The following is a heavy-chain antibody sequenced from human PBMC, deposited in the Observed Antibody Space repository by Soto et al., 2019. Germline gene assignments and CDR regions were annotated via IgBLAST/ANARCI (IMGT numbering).Heavy chain of an antibody. D-gene: IGHD6-6*01. CDR3: ASERGSSYFDY. Sequence: QVQLVQSGGGVVQPGRSLRLSCAVSGFRLSDYGMHWVRQAPGKGLEWVAVIWHDGSNKYYADSVKGRFTISRDNSQNMLYLQMNSLRAEDTAVYFCASERGSSYFDYWGQGTLVTVSS. CDR1: GFRLSDYG. J-gene: IGHJ4*02. CDR2: IWHDGSNK. V-gene: IGHV3-33*01.